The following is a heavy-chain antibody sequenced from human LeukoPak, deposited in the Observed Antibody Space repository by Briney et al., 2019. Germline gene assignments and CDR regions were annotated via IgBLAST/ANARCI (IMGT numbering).Heavy chain of an antibody. CDR3: ARGAHVLMVYAPFDY. CDR2: MSTDGSST. J-gene: IGHJ4*02. D-gene: IGHD2-8*01. V-gene: IGHV3-74*03. CDR1: GFTFSSYW. Sequence: GGSLRLSCGASGFTFSSYWMHWVRQAPGKGLVWVSSMSTDGSSTTYAESVRGRFTISRDNAKNTLYLQMNSLRAEETAVYYCARGAHVLMVYAPFDYWGQGTLVTASS.